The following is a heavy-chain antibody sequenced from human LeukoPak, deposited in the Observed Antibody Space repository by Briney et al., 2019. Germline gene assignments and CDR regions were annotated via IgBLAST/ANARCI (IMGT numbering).Heavy chain of an antibody. CDR3: ARVSGGNLNYFDY. D-gene: IGHD4-23*01. CDR1: GFTFNNYA. Sequence: GGSLRLSCVASGFTFNNYAMSWVRQAPGKELEWVSAISGSGGSTYYADPVKGRFTISRDSSKNTLYLQMNTLRAEDTAVYYCARVSGGNLNYFDYWGQGTLVTVSS. V-gene: IGHV3-23*01. CDR2: ISGSGGST. J-gene: IGHJ4*02.